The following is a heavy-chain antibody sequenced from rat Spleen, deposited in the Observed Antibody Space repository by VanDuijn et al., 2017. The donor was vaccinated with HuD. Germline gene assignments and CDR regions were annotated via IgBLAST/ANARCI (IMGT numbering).Heavy chain of an antibody. J-gene: IGHJ3*01. Sequence: EVQLVESGGGLVQPGRSLKLSCAASGFTFSNSGMAWVRQAPTKGLEWVATINYDGRSTFYRDSVKGRFTLSRDNANSTLYLQMGSLRSEDTATYYCTTGDYGYTRLFVYWGQGTLVTVSS. V-gene: IGHV5-29*01. CDR3: TTGDYGYTRLFVY. CDR2: INYDGRST. D-gene: IGHD1-9*01. CDR1: GFTFSNSG.